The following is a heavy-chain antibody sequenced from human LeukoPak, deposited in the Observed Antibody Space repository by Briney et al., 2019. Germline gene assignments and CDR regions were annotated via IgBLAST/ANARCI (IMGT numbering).Heavy chain of an antibody. V-gene: IGHV4-39*01. CDR1: GGALSSSSYY. Sequence: PSETLSLTRTVSGGALSSSSYYCGWVPQPPGRGLEWSGSIYYSGSTYYNPSLKSRVTISVDTSKNQFSLKLSSVTAADTAVYYCARHACSGGSCPPFDYWGQGTLVTVSS. CDR3: ARHACSGGSCPPFDY. CDR2: IYYSGST. J-gene: IGHJ4*02. D-gene: IGHD2-15*01.